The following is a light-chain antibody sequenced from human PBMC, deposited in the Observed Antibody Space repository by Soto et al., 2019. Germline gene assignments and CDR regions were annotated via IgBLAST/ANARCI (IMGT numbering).Light chain of an antibody. CDR1: SSDVGAYDY. Sequence: QSALTQPASVSGSPGQSITISCTGTSSDVGAYDYVSWYQQHPDKAPKLMIYEVSNRPSGVSNRFSGSKSVNTATLTISGLQAEDEADYYCRSYTSSSTRVFGTDTNVTGL. CDR3: RSYTSSSTRV. J-gene: IGLJ1*01. CDR2: EVS. V-gene: IGLV2-14*03.